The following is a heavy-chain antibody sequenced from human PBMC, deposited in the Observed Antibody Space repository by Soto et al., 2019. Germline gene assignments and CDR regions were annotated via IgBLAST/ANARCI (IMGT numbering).Heavy chain of an antibody. D-gene: IGHD2-21*02. CDR2: ISYDGSNK. Sequence: GGSLSLSCAASGFTFSSYAMHWVRQAPGKGLEWVAVISYDGSNKYYADSVKGRFTISRDNSKNTLYLQMNSLRAEDTAVYYCARDGPGDCTFDYWGQGTLVTVSS. J-gene: IGHJ4*02. CDR1: GFTFSSYA. CDR3: ARDGPGDCTFDY. V-gene: IGHV3-30-3*01.